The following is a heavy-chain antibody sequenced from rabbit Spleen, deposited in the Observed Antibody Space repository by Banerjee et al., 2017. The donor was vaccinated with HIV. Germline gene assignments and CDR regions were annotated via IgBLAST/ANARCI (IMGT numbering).Heavy chain of an antibody. D-gene: IGHD4-1*01. Sequence: QEQLVESGGGLVQPEGSLALTCTASGFSFSSSYCMCWVRQAPGKGLEWIGDIYPVFGIRNYANGVQGRFTISSDNAQNTVDLQMNSLTPADTATYFCARNANGGWDLWGPGTLVTVS. J-gene: IGHJ4*01. CDR2: IYPVFGIR. CDR3: ARNANGGWDL. V-gene: IGHV1S45*01. CDR1: GFSFSSSYC.